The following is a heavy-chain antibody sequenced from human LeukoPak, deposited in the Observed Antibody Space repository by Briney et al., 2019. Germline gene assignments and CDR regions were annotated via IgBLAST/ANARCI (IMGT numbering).Heavy chain of an antibody. CDR1: GGSFSGYY. Sequence: SETLSLTCAVYGGSFSGYYWSWIRQPPGKGLEWIGEINHSGSTNYNPSLKSRVTISVDTSKNQFSLKLSSVTAADTAVYYCARDAEYCSGGSCYYKEFDYWGQGTLVTVSS. J-gene: IGHJ4*02. D-gene: IGHD2-15*01. V-gene: IGHV4-34*01. CDR3: ARDAEYCSGGSCYYKEFDY. CDR2: INHSGST.